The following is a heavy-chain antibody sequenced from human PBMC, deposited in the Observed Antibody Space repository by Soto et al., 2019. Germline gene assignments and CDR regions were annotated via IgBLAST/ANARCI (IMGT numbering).Heavy chain of an antibody. CDR1: GFTFSDYY. J-gene: IGHJ4*02. D-gene: IGHD3-9*01. CDR2: ISSSGSTI. Sequence: GGSLRLSCAASGFTFSDYYMSWIRQAPGKGLEWVSYISSSGSTIYYADSVKGRFTISRDNAKNSLYLQMNSLRAEDTAVYYCARDRDQIRYFDWLPLFDYWGQGTLVTVSS. V-gene: IGHV3-11*01. CDR3: ARDRDQIRYFDWLPLFDY.